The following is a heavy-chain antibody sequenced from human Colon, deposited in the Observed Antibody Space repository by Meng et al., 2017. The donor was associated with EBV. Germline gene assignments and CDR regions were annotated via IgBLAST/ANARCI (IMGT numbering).Heavy chain of an antibody. CDR2: IIHTGST. CDR3: TTLYGDSIA. J-gene: IGHJ4*02. D-gene: IGHD4-17*01. Sequence: QVQLQESGPGLVXXXXXLSLTCTVSGDSIRGDNWSSWVRQPPGKGLEWIGEIIHTGSTNYNPSLESRVTISIDNSKNQFSLTLTSVTAADTAVYYCTTLYGDSIAWGQGTLVTVSS. V-gene: IGHV4-4*02. CDR1: GDSIRGDNW.